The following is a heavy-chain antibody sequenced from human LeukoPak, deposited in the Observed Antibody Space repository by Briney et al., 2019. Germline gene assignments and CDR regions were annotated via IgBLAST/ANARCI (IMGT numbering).Heavy chain of an antibody. CDR1: GFTFSSYA. CDR3: AKDYDYGDYAVDY. J-gene: IGHJ4*02. V-gene: IGHV3-30*18. CDR2: ISYDGSYK. D-gene: IGHD4-17*01. Sequence: PGGSLRLSCAASGFTFSSYAMSWVRQAPGKGLEWVAFISYDGSYKYYADSVKGRFTISRDSSKNTLYLQMNSLRAEDTAVYYCAKDYDYGDYAVDYWGQGTLVTVSS.